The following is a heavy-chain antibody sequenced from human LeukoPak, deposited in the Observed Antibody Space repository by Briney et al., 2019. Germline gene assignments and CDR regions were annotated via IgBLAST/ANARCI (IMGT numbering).Heavy chain of an antibody. V-gene: IGHV3-74*03. J-gene: IGHJ4*02. CDR3: ARDLRGIGDETAF. CDR2: INSDGTTT. Sequence: GGSLRLSCAASGFTFSTYWMHWVRQAPGKGLVWVSRINSDGTTTTYADSVKGRFTISRDNAKNTLFLHMSSLRAEDTAIYYCARDLRGIGDETAFWGQGTLVTVSS. D-gene: IGHD3-16*01. CDR1: GFTFSTYW.